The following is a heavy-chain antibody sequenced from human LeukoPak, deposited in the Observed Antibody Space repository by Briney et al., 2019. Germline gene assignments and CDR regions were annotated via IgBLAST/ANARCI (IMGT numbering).Heavy chain of an antibody. V-gene: IGHV4-61*05. J-gene: IGHJ6*02. Sequence: SETLSLTCTVSGGSISSSSYYWSWIRQPPGKGLEWIGYIYYSGSTNYNPSLKSRVTISVDTSKNQFSLKLSSVTAADTAVYYCARSGYSYGYVAYYYYGMDVWGQGTTVTVSS. D-gene: IGHD5-18*01. CDR1: GGSISSSSYY. CDR3: ARSGYSYGYVAYYYYGMDV. CDR2: IYYSGST.